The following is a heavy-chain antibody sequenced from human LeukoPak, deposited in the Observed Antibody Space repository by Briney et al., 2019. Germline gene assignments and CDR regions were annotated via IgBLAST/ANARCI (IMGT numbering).Heavy chain of an antibody. CDR1: GFTFDNYA. D-gene: IGHD1-26*01. Sequence: PGRSLRLSCAGSGFTFDNYAMHWARHRPGKGLEDVSGNSWNSASIHYADSVKGRFTISRDNAKNLLYLQMTSLRSEDTALYYCAKDGRELRTDEPWLDYWGQGTLVSVSS. V-gene: IGHV3-9*01. J-gene: IGHJ4*02. CDR3: AKDGRELRTDEPWLDY. CDR2: NSWNSASI.